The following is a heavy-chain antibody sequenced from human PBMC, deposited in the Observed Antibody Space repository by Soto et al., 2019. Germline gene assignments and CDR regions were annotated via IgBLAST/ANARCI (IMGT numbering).Heavy chain of an antibody. D-gene: IGHD2-21*02. V-gene: IGHV3-66*01. CDR1: GFTVSRNY. CDR2: IYNGGNT. J-gene: IGHJ5*02. Sequence: EVQLVESGGGLVQPGGSLRLSCAASGFTVSRNYMTWVRQAPGKGLEWVSVIYNGGNTYYADSVKGRFTISRDNSKNTLYLQMNSLRAEDTAVYYCARSGGNYWFDPWGQGTLVTVSS. CDR3: ARSGGNYWFDP.